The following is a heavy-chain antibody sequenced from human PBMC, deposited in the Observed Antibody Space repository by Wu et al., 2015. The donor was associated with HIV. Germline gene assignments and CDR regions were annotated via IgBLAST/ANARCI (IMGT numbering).Heavy chain of an antibody. J-gene: IGHJ1*01. CDR2: ISYTGST. Sequence: QVQLQESGPGLVKPSQTLSLTCTVSGDSVSGGDHFWSWMRQPPGKALEYFGYISYTGSTYYNPSLQSRVAISIDTSKNQFSLKVNSVTAADTAVYYCARHSGGWHSGAEYIQHWGQGTLVTVSS. CDR3: ARHSGGWHSGAEYIQH. D-gene: IGHD6-19*01. V-gene: IGHV4-30-4*01. CDR1: GDSVSGGDHF.